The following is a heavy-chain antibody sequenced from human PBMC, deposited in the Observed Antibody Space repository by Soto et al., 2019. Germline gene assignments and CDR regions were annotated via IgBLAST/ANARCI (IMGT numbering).Heavy chain of an antibody. CDR1: GYTFTNYG. V-gene: IGHV1-18*04. CDR2: ISAYNGNT. CDR3: ARVDVLRFLEWLI. D-gene: IGHD3-3*01. Sequence: SVKVSCKASGYTFTNYGISGVGQSPGQGLDGMGCISAYNGNTNYAQNLQGRVTMTTDTSTSTAYMELRSLRSDDTAVYYCARVDVLRFLEWLIWGQGTLVTVSS. J-gene: IGHJ4*02.